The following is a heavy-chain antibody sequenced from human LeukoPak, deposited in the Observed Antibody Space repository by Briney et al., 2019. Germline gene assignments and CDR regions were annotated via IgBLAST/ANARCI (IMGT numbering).Heavy chain of an antibody. CDR3: ARGGPIMVTPSD. CDR2: INHSGST. D-gene: IGHD3-16*01. Sequence: SETLSLTCAVYGGSFSGYYWSWIRQPPGKGLEWIGEINHSGSTNYNPSLKSRVTISVDTSKNQFSLKLSSVTAADTAVYYCARGGPIMVTPSDWGQGTLVTVSS. V-gene: IGHV4-34*01. CDR1: GGSFSGYY. J-gene: IGHJ4*02.